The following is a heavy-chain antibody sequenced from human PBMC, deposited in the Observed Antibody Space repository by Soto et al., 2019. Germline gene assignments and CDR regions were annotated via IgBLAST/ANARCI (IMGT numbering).Heavy chain of an antibody. CDR1: GGSISSYY. Sequence: SETLSLTCTVSGGSISSYYWSWIRQPPGKGLEWIGYIYYSGSTNYNPSLKSRVTISVDTSKNQFSLKLSSVTAADTVGYYCARDLEITDGSGSYPRRYYSYAYGMDAWGQGTTVTVSS. CDR3: ARDLEITDGSGSYPRRYYSYAYGMDA. CDR2: IYYSGST. J-gene: IGHJ6*02. D-gene: IGHD3-10*01. V-gene: IGHV4-59*01.